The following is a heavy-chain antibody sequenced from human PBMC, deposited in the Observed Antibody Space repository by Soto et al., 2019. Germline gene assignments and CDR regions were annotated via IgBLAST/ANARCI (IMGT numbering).Heavy chain of an antibody. J-gene: IGHJ4*02. CDR3: AKYGEYYYDSSGSFDY. CDR1: GFAFNSYG. Sequence: ESGGGLVQPGGSLRLSCAASGFAFNSYGMSWVRHAPGQGLKWFSTISGSGGSTHYADSVNGRFTISRDNSKNTLYLQMNSLTSEDTAVYYCAKYGEYYYDSSGSFDYWGQGTLVTVSS. V-gene: IGHV3-23*01. CDR2: ISGSGGST. D-gene: IGHD3-22*01.